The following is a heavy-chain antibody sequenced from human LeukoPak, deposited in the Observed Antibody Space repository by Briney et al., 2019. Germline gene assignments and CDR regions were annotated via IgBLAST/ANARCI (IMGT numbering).Heavy chain of an antibody. CDR3: ARARYSSGWTIDY. J-gene: IGHJ4*02. CDR1: GFTFSSYS. V-gene: IGHV3-21*01. Sequence: PGESLRLSCAASGFTFSSYSMNWVRQAPGKGLEWVSSISSSSSYIYYADSVKGRFTISRDNAKNSLYLQMNSLRAEDTAVYYCARARYSSGWTIDYWGQGTLVTASS. CDR2: ISSSSSYI. D-gene: IGHD6-19*01.